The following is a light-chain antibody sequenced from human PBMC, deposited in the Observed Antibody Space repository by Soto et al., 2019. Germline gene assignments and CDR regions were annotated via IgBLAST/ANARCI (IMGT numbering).Light chain of an antibody. Sequence: EIVMTQSPATLSVSPGETVTPSCRASQGVNSNLAWYQQQPGQAPRLLLYHASTRATGIAARFSGSGSGTEFTLTITSLQSEDFALYYCQQYNNWPPPCTFGQGTKVDI. CDR3: QQYNNWPPPCT. CDR2: HAS. CDR1: QGVNSN. J-gene: IGKJ1*01. V-gene: IGKV3D-15*01.